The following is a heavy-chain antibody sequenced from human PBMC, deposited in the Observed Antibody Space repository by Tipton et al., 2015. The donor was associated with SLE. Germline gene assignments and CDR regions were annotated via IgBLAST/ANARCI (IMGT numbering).Heavy chain of an antibody. Sequence: TLSLTCTVSGGSISSSTNYWGWLRQSPGKGLEWIGEINHSGSTNYNPSLKSRVTISVDTSKNQFSLKLNSVTAADTAVYYCATVDYFDSGDAFDFWGHGSMVTVSS. D-gene: IGHD3-22*01. CDR1: GGSISSSTNY. J-gene: IGHJ3*01. V-gene: IGHV4-39*07. CDR2: INHSGST. CDR3: ATVDYFDSGDAFDF.